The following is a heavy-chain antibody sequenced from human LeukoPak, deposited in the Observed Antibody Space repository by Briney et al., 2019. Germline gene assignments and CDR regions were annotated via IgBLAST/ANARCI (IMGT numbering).Heavy chain of an antibody. D-gene: IGHD6-13*01. J-gene: IGHJ4*02. V-gene: IGHV5-51*01. CDR1: GYSFTTYW. CDR3: AMAAAGTFNY. Sequence: GESLKISCQDSGYSFTTYWIGWVRQVPGKGLEWMGIIYPGDSDTRYSPSFQGQVTISADKSISTAYLQWSSLKASDTAMYYCAMAAAGTFNYWGQGTLVTVSS. CDR2: IYPGDSDT.